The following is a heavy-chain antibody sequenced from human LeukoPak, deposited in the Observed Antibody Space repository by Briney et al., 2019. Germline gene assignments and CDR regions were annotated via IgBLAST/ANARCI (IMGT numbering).Heavy chain of an antibody. J-gene: IGHJ5*02. V-gene: IGHV1-2*02. Sequence: GASLKLSCQASLSTFSDFYCNWVRQTPGQGLEWMGWINPYSGATISAPNFQGRVTLTWGASIATAYMELSRLRSDYTAVYYCATSTVTHTRDPWGQGTLVTVSS. CDR3: ATSTVTHTRDP. D-gene: IGHD1-1*01. CDR2: INPYSGAT. CDR1: LSTFSDFY.